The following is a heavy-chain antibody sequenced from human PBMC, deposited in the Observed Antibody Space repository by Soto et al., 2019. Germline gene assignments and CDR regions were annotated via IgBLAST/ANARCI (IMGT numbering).Heavy chain of an antibody. D-gene: IGHD1-1*01. Sequence: SETLCLTCSVSGDSINNYEYYWTWIRQPPGEGLEWIGHIYYTGSTSYNPSLESRISISLDTSRNQFSLKVNSVSAADTAVYYCARDRTNSPNLFPSWAHGTRVTV. CDR2: IYYTGST. CDR1: GDSINNYEYY. CDR3: ARDRTNSPNLFPS. J-gene: IGHJ5*01. V-gene: IGHV4-30-4*01.